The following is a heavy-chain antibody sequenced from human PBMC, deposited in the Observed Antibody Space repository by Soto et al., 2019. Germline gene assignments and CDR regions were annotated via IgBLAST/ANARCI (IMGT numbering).Heavy chain of an antibody. D-gene: IGHD3-10*01. V-gene: IGHV3-23*01. CDR3: AKGQLLWFGEFLDY. CDR1: GFTFSSYA. Sequence: EVQLLEAGGGLVQPGGSLRLSCAASGFTFSSYAMSWVRQAPGKGLEWVSAISGSGGSTYYADSVKGRFTISRDNSKNTLYLQMNSLRAEDTAVYYCAKGQLLWFGEFLDYWGQGTLVTVSS. J-gene: IGHJ4*02. CDR2: ISGSGGST.